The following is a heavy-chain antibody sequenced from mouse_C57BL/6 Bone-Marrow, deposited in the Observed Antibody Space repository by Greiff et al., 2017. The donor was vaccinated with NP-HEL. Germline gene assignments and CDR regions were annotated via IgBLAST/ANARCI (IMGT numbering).Heavy chain of an antibody. J-gene: IGHJ3*01. V-gene: IGHV1-26*01. CDR2: INPNTGGT. CDR3: ARKERLITTSEWFAY. CDR1: GYTFTDYY. D-gene: IGHD1-1*01. Sequence: EVQLQQSGPELVKPGASVKISCKASGYTFTDYYMNWVKQSHGKSLEWIGDINPNTGGTSYNQKFKGKATLTVDKSSSTAYMELRSLTSEDSAVYYCARKERLITTSEWFAYWGQGTLVTVSA.